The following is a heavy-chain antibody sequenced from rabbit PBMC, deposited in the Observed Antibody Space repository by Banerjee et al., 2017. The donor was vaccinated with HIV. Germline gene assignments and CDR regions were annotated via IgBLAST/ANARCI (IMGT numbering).Heavy chain of an antibody. Sequence: QEQLVESGGGLVQPEGSLTLTCKASGFDFSSYGVSWVHQAPGKGLEWIGYIDPVFGRTYYASWAKGRFTISKTSSTTVTLQMTSLTAADTATYFCEREDSPGYGDVKLWGPGTLVTVS. V-gene: IGHV1S45*01. D-gene: IGHD7-1*01. CDR3: EREDSPGYGDVKL. J-gene: IGHJ6*01. CDR2: IDPVFGRT. CDR1: GFDFSSYG.